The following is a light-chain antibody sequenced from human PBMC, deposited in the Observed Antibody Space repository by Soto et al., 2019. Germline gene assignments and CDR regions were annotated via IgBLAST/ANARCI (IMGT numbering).Light chain of an antibody. J-gene: IGKJ5*01. CDR1: QSVHTF. V-gene: IGKV3-11*01. CDR3: QLRTT. CDR2: DAS. Sequence: EIVLTQSPDTLSLSPGEGASLSCRASQSVHTFLAWYQQKPGQAPRLLIYDASDRAAGIPARFSGSESRTDFTLTISSLEPDDFAVYYCQLRTTFGQGTRLEIK.